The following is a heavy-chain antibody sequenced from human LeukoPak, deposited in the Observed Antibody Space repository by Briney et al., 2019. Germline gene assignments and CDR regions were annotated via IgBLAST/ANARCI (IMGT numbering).Heavy chain of an antibody. V-gene: IGHV4-39*01. CDR1: GGSISSSSYY. CDR3: ARRDYDFWSGYAFDI. D-gene: IGHD3-3*01. Sequence: PSETLSLTCTVSGGSISSSSYYWGWIRQPPGKGLEWIGSIYYSGSTYYNPSLKSRVTISVDTSKNQFSLKLSSVTAADTAVYYCARRDYDFWSGYAFDIWGQGIMVTVS. J-gene: IGHJ3*02. CDR2: IYYSGST.